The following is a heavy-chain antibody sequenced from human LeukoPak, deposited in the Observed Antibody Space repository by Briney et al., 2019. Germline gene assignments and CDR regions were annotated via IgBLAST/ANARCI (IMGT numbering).Heavy chain of an antibody. CDR1: GDSISSYY. D-gene: IGHD3-22*01. CDR3: ARDRSYDNRFVDY. Sequence: SETLSLTCTVSGDSISSYYWSWIRQPARKGLEWIGRIYTSGSTNFNPSLKSRVTMSIDTSKNQFSLNLSSVTAADTAVYYCARDRSYDNRFVDYWGQGTLVTVSS. J-gene: IGHJ4*02. CDR2: IYTSGST. V-gene: IGHV4-4*07.